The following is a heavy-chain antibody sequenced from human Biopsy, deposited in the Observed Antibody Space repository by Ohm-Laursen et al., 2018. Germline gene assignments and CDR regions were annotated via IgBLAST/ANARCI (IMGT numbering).Heavy chain of an antibody. CDR2: ILPIFHTT. J-gene: IGHJ6*02. D-gene: IGHD3-10*01. CDR1: GYTFTTYD. CDR3: ARGVSGTPYHNYGLDV. V-gene: IGHV1-69*13. Sequence: ASVKASCKASGYTFTTYDINWVRQATGQGLEWMGGILPIFHTTSYAQKFQGRITITADEFPRTAYMELSSLRSEDTAVYYCARGVSGTPYHNYGLDVWGQGTTVTVSS.